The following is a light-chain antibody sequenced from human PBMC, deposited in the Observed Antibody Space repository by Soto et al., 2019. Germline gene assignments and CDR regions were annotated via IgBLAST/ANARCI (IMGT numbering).Light chain of an antibody. V-gene: IGLV1-51*01. CDR3: GSGDSSLSVYV. CDR2: DDN. J-gene: IGLJ1*01. Sequence: QSVLTQPPSVSAAPGQKVTISCSGSSSNIGGNSVSWYQQLPGTAPKLLIYDDNKRPSGIPDRFSGSKSGTSATLGITGFQTGDEADYYCGSGDSSLSVYVFGTGTKANVL. CDR1: SSNIGGNS.